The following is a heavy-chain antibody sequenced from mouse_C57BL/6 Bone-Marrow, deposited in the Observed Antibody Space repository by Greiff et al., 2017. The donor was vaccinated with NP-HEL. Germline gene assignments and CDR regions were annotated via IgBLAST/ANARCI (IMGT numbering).Heavy chain of an antibody. Sequence: QVQLKESGAELARPGASVKLSCKASGYTFTSYGISWVKQRTGQGLEWIGEIYPRSGNTYYNEKFKGKATLTADKSSSTAYMELRRLTSEDSAVYFCARYPFYYYGSSYRWYFDVWGTGTTVTVSS. D-gene: IGHD1-1*01. J-gene: IGHJ1*03. CDR2: IYPRSGNT. V-gene: IGHV1-81*01. CDR3: ARYPFYYYGSSYRWYFDV. CDR1: GYTFTSYG.